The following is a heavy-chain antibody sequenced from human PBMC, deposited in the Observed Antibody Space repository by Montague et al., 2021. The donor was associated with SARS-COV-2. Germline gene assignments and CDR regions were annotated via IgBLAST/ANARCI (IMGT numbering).Heavy chain of an antibody. Sequence: SETLSLTCAVSGGSISTDNWRSWVRRPPGKGLEWIGEIFHSGRTNYNPALKSRVTISVDRSNNQFSLELSSVTAADTALYYCARDSQRSHFDYWGQGILVTVSS. CDR2: IFHSGRT. J-gene: IGHJ4*02. CDR3: ARDSQRSHFDY. D-gene: IGHD6-25*01. V-gene: IGHV4-4*02. CDR1: GGSISTDNW.